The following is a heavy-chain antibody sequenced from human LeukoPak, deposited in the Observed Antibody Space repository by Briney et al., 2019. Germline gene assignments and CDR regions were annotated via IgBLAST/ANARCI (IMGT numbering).Heavy chain of an antibody. CDR1: GGTFSSYA. D-gene: IGHD3-22*01. J-gene: IGHJ6*03. Sequence: SVKVSCKASGGTFSSYAISWVRQAPGQGLEWMGGIIPIFGTANYAQKLQGRVTITTDESTSTAYMELSSLRSEDTAVYYCVRDCSSGSDLPYYYYYMDVWGKGTTVTVSS. CDR2: IIPIFGTA. CDR3: VRDCSSGSDLPYYYYYMDV. V-gene: IGHV1-69*05.